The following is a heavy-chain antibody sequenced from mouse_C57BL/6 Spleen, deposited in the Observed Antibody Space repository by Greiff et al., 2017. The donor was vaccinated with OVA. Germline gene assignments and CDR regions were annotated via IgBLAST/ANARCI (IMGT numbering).Heavy chain of an antibody. CDR1: GYTFTSYW. J-gene: IGHJ1*03. CDR2: IYPGNSDT. Sequence: VQLQQSGTVLARPGASVKMSCKTSGYTFTSYWMHWVKQRPGQGLEWIGAIYPGNSDTSYNQQFKGKAKLTAVTSASTAYMELSSLTNEDSAVYYCTRGITTVEGYFDVWGTGTTVTVSS. V-gene: IGHV1-5*01. D-gene: IGHD1-1*01. CDR3: TRGITTVEGYFDV.